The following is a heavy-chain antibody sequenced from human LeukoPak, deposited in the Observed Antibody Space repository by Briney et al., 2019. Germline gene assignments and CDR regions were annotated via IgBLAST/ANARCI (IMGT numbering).Heavy chain of an antibody. J-gene: IGHJ5*02. CDR1: GGSFSGYY. CDR3: ARRLGQQLVPGNNWFDP. V-gene: IGHV4-34*01. Sequence: SETLSLTCAVYGGSFSGYYWSWIRQPPGKGLEWIGEINHSGSTNNNPSLKSRVTISVDTSKNQFSLKLSSVTAADTAVYYCARRLGQQLVPGNNWFDPWGQGTLVTVSS. CDR2: INHSGST. D-gene: IGHD6-13*01.